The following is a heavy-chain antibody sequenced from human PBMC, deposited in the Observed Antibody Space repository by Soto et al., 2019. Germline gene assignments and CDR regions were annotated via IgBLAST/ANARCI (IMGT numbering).Heavy chain of an antibody. J-gene: IGHJ4*02. CDR1: GFTFSNYA. D-gene: IGHD4-17*01. V-gene: IGHV3-23*01. CDR2: VSGSGGNT. CDR3: AKNSDNFGDSKSDY. Sequence: EVQLLESGGGLVQPGGSLRLSCAGSGFTFSNYAMAWVRQAPGKGLEWVSSVSGSGGNTFYADSVKGRFTISRDNSKNTLYLRMNTLRVEDTAVYYCAKNSDNFGDSKSDYCGQGTLVTVSS.